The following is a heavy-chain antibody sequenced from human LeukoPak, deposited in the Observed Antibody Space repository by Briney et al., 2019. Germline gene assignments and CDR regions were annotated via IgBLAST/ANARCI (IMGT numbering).Heavy chain of an antibody. D-gene: IGHD3-22*01. CDR1: GFTFSRYS. CDR2: ISGSSIYK. J-gene: IGHJ4*02. V-gene: IGHV3-21*04. CDR3: AKDIGPLTYHYDTSGYSGAFDY. Sequence: KTGGSLGLSCAASGFTFSRYSMNWVRQAPGKGLEWVSSISGSSIYKYYADSVKGRFTISRDNAKNSLYLQMNSLRAEDTAFYYCAKDIGPLTYHYDTSGYSGAFDYWGQGTLVTVSS.